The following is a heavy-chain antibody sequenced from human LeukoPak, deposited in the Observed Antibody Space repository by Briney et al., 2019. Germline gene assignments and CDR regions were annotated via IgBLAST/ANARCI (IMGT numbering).Heavy chain of an antibody. J-gene: IGHJ4*02. Sequence: GGSLRLSCAASGFTFSSYSMNWVRQAPGQGLEWVSSISSSSYIYYPDSVKGRFTISRDNAKNSLYLQMNSLRAEDTAVYYCARTPRPPWAPSDYWGQGTLVTVSS. D-gene: IGHD3-16*01. CDR2: ISSSSYI. V-gene: IGHV3-21*01. CDR1: GFTFSSYS. CDR3: ARTPRPPWAPSDY.